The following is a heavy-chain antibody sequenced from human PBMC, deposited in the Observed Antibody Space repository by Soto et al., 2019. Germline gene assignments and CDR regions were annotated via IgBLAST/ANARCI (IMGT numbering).Heavy chain of an antibody. CDR2: IIPILGIA. Sequence: QVQLVQSGAEVKKPGSSVKVSCKASGGTFSSYTISWVRQAPGQGLEWMGRIIPILGIANYAQKFQGRVTITADKSTSTAYMELSSLRSEDTAVYYCARDRDYGDYVFGDYCGQGTLVTVSS. CDR3: ARDRDYGDYVFGDY. D-gene: IGHD4-17*01. CDR1: GGTFSSYT. V-gene: IGHV1-69*08. J-gene: IGHJ4*02.